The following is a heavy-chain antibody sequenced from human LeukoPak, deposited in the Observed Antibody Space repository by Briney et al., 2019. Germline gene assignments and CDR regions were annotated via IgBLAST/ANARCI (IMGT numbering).Heavy chain of an antibody. CDR3: ARLDTVTTGYYYHGMDV. Sequence: HGESLKISCKGSGYSFTSYWIGWVRQMPGNGLEWMGIIYPGDSDTRYSPSFQGQVTISADKSISTAYLQWSILKASDTAMYYCARLDTVTTGYYYHGMDVWGQGTTVTVSS. CDR2: IYPGDSDT. D-gene: IGHD4-11*01. J-gene: IGHJ6*02. V-gene: IGHV5-51*01. CDR1: GYSFTSYW.